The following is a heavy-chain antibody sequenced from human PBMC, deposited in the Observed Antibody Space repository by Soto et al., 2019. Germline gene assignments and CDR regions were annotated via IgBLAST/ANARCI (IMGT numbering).Heavy chain of an antibody. D-gene: IGHD4-17*01. CDR2: IWYDGSNK. V-gene: IGHV3-33*01. Sequence: QVQLVESGGGVVQPGRSLRLSCAASGFTFSSYGMHWVRQAPGKGLEWVAVIWYDGSNKYYADSVKGRFTISRDNSKHTLYLQMNSLRAEDTAVYYWARDANDYGDYGDYWGQGTLVTVSS. J-gene: IGHJ4*02. CDR1: GFTFSSYG. CDR3: ARDANDYGDYGDY.